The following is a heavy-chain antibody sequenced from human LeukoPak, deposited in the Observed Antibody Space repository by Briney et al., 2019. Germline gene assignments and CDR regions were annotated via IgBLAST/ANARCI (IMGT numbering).Heavy chain of an antibody. J-gene: IGHJ4*02. V-gene: IGHV5-51*01. D-gene: IGHD3-22*01. Sequence: GASLKISCKGSGYSFTSHWIGWVRQMPGKGLEWMGIIYPGDSDTSYSPSFQGQVTISADKSISTAYLQWSSLKASDTAMYYCARRKGYYDSSGYVGYWGQGTLVTVSS. CDR2: IYPGDSDT. CDR3: ARRKGYYDSSGYVGY. CDR1: GYSFTSHW.